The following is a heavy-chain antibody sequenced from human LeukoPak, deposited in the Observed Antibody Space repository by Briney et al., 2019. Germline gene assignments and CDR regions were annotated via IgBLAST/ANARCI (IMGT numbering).Heavy chain of an antibody. D-gene: IGHD3-3*01. V-gene: IGHV4-59*08. J-gene: IGHJ2*01. CDR2: IYYSGST. CDR1: GGSISSYY. CDR3: ARNTIFGAGYFDL. Sequence: SETLSLTCTVSGGSISSYYWSWIRQPPGKGLEWIGYIYYSGSTNYNPSLKSRVTISVDTSKNQFSLKLSSVTAADTAVYYCARNTIFGAGYFDLWGRGTLVTVSS.